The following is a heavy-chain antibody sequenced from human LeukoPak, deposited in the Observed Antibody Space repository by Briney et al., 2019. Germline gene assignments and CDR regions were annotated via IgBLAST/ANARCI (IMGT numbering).Heavy chain of an antibody. D-gene: IGHD3-10*01. V-gene: IGHV1-69*13. CDR1: GYTFSSYD. CDR2: IIPIFGTA. CDR3: ARVLDYYGSGSYYTRFDP. J-gene: IGHJ5*02. Sequence: SVKVSCKASGYTFSSYDINWVRQATGQGLEWMGGIIPIFGTANYAQKFQGRVTITADESTSTAYMELSSLRSEDTAVYYCARVLDYYGSGSYYTRFDPWGQGTLVTVSS.